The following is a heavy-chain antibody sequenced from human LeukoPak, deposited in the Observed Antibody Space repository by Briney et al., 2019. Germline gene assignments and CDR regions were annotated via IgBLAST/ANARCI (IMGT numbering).Heavy chain of an antibody. J-gene: IGHJ4*02. Sequence: SETLSLTCTVSGGSISSGGYYWSWIRQPPGKGLEWIGYIYHSGSTYYNPSLKSRVTISVDTSKNQSSLKLSSVTAADTAVYYCASAYDSTIGGFDYWGQGTLVTVSS. V-gene: IGHV4-30-2*02. CDR3: ASAYDSTIGGFDY. CDR1: GGSISSGGYY. D-gene: IGHD3-22*01. CDR2: IYHSGST.